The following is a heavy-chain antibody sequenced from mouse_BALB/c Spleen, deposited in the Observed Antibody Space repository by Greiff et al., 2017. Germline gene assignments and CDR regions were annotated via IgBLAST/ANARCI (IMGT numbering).Heavy chain of an antibody. CDR1: GYSITSDYA. CDR2: ISYSGST. V-gene: IGHV3-2*02. CDR3: ARGGKTGPFAY. Sequence: EVKLVESGPGLVKPSQSLSLTCTVTGYSITSDYAWYWIRQFPGNKLEWMGYISYSGSTSYNPSLKSRISITLDTSKNQFFLQLNSVTTEDTATYYCARGGKTGPFAYWGQGTLVTVSA. J-gene: IGHJ3*01. D-gene: IGHD4-1*01.